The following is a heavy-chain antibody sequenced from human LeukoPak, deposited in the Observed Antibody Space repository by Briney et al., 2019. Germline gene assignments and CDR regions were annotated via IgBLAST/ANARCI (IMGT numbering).Heavy chain of an antibody. CDR1: GLTVSSNY. CDR3: ARAVGGTIYVDY. V-gene: IGHV3-66*01. J-gene: IGHJ4*02. Sequence: GGSLRLSCAVSGLTVSSNYMSWVRQAPGKGLEWVSSLYSAGNTYYVDSVKGRFTISRDNSKNTLYLQMDSLRAEDTAVYYCARAVGGTIYVDYWGQGTLVTVSS. CDR2: LYSAGNT. D-gene: IGHD1-26*01.